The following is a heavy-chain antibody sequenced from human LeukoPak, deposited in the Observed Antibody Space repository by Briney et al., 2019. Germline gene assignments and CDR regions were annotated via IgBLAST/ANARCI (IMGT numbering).Heavy chain of an antibody. CDR2: IYYSGST. D-gene: IGHD3-10*01. CDR3: ASGAMLSGTAYYYYGMDV. V-gene: IGHV4-59*12. Sequence: SETLSLTCTVSGVSIRSYYWTWIRQSPGKGLEWIGYIYYSGSTYYNPSLKSRVTISVDTSKNQFSLKLSSVTAADTAVYYCASGAMLSGTAYYYYGMDVWGQGTTVTVSS. J-gene: IGHJ6*02. CDR1: GVSIRSYY.